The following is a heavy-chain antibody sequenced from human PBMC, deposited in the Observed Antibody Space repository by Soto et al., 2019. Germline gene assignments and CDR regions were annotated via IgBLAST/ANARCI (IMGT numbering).Heavy chain of an antibody. J-gene: IGHJ6*02. V-gene: IGHV1-46*01. Sequence: ASVKVSCKASGYTFTTYYMHWVRQAPGQGLEWMGLINPSDGSTTYAQKFQGRVTMTRDTSTSTVYMELSSLRSEDTAMYYCARRLLWFGAKSGVDVWGQGATVTVSS. CDR2: INPSDGST. D-gene: IGHD3-10*01. CDR3: ARRLLWFGAKSGVDV. CDR1: GYTFTTYY.